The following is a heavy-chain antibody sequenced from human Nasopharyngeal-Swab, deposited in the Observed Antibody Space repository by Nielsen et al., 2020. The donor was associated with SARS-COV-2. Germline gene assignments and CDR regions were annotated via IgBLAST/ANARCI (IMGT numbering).Heavy chain of an antibody. Sequence: GESLKISCAASGFTFSSYAMSWVRQAPGKGLEWVSAISGSGGGTYYADSVKGRFTISRDNSKNTLYLQMNSLRAEDTAVYYCATTGMVVAATWYFDYWGQGTLVTVSS. J-gene: IGHJ4*02. CDR1: GFTFSSYA. D-gene: IGHD2-15*01. CDR3: ATTGMVVAATWYFDY. CDR2: ISGSGGGT. V-gene: IGHV3-23*01.